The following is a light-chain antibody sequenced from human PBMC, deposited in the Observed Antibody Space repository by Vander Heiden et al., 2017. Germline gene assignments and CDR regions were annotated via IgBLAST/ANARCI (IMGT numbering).Light chain of an antibody. CDR3: QQYNTYSWT. CDR2: KAS. CDR1: QIISSW. J-gene: IGKJ1*01. V-gene: IGKV1-5*03. Sequence: DIQMPHSPSTLSASVGDRVTITCRASQIISSWLAWYQQKPGKAPKLLIYKASSLESGVPSRFSGSGSGTEFTLTISSLQPDDFATYYCQQYNTYSWTFDQGTKVEIK.